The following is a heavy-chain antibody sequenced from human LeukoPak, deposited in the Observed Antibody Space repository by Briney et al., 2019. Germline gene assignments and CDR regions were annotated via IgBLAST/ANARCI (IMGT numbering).Heavy chain of an antibody. Sequence: GESLKISCKGSGYSFTNYWITWVRQMPGKGLEWMGRIDPSDSYTNYSPSFQGHATISADKSISTAYLQWGSLRASDTAMYYCARSSYYDSSGYSTSDYWGQGTLVTVSS. CDR2: IDPSDSYT. J-gene: IGHJ4*02. V-gene: IGHV5-10-1*01. D-gene: IGHD3-22*01. CDR1: GYSFTNYW. CDR3: ARSSYYDSSGYSTSDY.